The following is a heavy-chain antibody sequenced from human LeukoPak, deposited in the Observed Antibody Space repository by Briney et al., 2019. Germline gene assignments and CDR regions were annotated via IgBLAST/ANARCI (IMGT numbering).Heavy chain of an antibody. Sequence: ASVKVSCKASGYIFTGYYMHWVRQAPGQGLEWMGWINPNSGGTNYAQKFQGRVTMTRDTSISTAYMELSRLRSDDTAVYYCAGSEYYYDSSGYYYSPDKGAFDIWGQGTMVTVSS. V-gene: IGHV1-2*02. CDR2: INPNSGGT. J-gene: IGHJ3*02. CDR3: AGSEYYYDSSGYYYSPDKGAFDI. CDR1: GYIFTGYY. D-gene: IGHD3-22*01.